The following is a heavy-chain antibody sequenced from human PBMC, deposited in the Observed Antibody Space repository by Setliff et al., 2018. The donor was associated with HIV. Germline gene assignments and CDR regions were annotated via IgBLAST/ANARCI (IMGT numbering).Heavy chain of an antibody. J-gene: IGHJ6*03. CDR3: ARDYYDDSYYRPGIYYYYYMDV. Sequence: ASETLSLTCAVSGGSIRTGDWWSWVRQSPGKGLEWIGEISHGGSANYNPSLRSRVTISVDTSSNQFSLKLSSVTAADTAVYYCARDYYDDSYYRPGIYYYYYMDVWGKGTTVTISS. V-gene: IGHV4-4*02. D-gene: IGHD3-10*01. CDR1: GGSIRTGDW. CDR2: ISHGGSA.